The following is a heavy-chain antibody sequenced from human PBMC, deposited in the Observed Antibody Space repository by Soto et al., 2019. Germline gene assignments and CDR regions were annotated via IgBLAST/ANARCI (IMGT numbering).Heavy chain of an antibody. CDR2: IYYSGST. J-gene: IGHJ4*02. CDR1: GDSISSGGYY. D-gene: IGHD3-22*01. V-gene: IGHV4-30-4*08. CDR3: ASNFYYYDSSGYHRYYFDY. Sequence: PSETLSLTCVVSGDSISSGGYYWSWIRQHPGKGLELIGYIYYSGSTYYNPSLKSRVTISVDTSKNQFSLKLSSVTAADTAVYYCASNFYYYDSSGYHRYYFDYWGQGTLVTVSS.